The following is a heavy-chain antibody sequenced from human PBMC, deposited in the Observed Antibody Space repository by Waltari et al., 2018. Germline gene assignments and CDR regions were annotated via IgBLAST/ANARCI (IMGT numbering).Heavy chain of an antibody. CDR2: SLVYNGNT. D-gene: IGHD6-13*01. J-gene: IGHJ4*02. Sequence: QVQLVQSGAEVKKPGASVKVSCKASGYTFTSYGISWVRQAPGQGLEWMGWSLVYNGNTTYAQKLPGSATVTTDTSTSTAYMELRSLRSDDTAVYYCASSFPGIAAADGYWGQGTLVTVSS. CDR1: GYTFTSYG. V-gene: IGHV1-18*01. CDR3: ASSFPGIAAADGY.